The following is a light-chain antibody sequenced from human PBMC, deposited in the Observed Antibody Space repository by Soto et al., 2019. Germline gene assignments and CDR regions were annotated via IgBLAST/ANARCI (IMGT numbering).Light chain of an antibody. V-gene: IGKV3-20*01. CDR3: QQYGSSPYT. Sequence: EVVLTQSPGTLSLSPGERATLSCRASQSVSSNYLAWYQQRPGQAPRLLIYGASSRSTGIPDRFSASGSGREFSLTISRLEPVDFAVYFCQQYGSSPYTFCQGTTLEIK. CDR1: QSVSSNY. J-gene: IGKJ2*01. CDR2: GAS.